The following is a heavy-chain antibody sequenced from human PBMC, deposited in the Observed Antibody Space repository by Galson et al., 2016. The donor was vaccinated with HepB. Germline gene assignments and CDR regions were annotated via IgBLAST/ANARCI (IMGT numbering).Heavy chain of an antibody. J-gene: IGHJ4*02. CDR2: IKQDGSAQ. CDR3: ARDSFSRGDF. Sequence: SLRLSCAASGFSFSNSWMSWVRQAPGRGLEWVANIKQDGSAQYYVDSVKGRFTISRDKADKSLYLQMNSLRAEDTAVYYCARDSFSRGDFWGQGTLVTVSS. V-gene: IGHV3-7*01. CDR1: GFSFSNSW. D-gene: IGHD3-3*02.